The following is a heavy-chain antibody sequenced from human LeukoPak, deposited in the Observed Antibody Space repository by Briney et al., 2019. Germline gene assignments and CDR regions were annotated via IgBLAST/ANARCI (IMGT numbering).Heavy chain of an antibody. CDR1: GFTFNNYA. CDR3: AELGITMIGGV. V-gene: IGHV3-48*04. D-gene: IGHD3-10*02. Sequence: GSLRLSCVSSGFTFNNYAMNWVRQAPGKGLEWVSYISSSGSTIYYADSVKGRFTISRDNAKNSLYLQMNSLRAEDTAVYYCAELGITMIGGVWGKGTTVTISS. J-gene: IGHJ6*04. CDR2: ISSSGSTI.